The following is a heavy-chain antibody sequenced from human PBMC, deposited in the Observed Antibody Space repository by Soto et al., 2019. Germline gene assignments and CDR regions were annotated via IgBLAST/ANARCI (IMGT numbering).Heavy chain of an antibody. CDR2: MNPSSGNT. J-gene: IGHJ4*02. D-gene: IGHD3-22*01. V-gene: IGHV1-8*01. Sequence: ASVKVSCKASGYTFTSYDINWVRQATGQGLEWMGWMNPSSGNTGYAQKFQGRVTMTRNTSISTAYMELSSLRSEDTAVYYCARGGYFDSSNYLAYWGLGTLVTVSS. CDR1: GYTFTSYD. CDR3: ARGGYFDSSNYLAY.